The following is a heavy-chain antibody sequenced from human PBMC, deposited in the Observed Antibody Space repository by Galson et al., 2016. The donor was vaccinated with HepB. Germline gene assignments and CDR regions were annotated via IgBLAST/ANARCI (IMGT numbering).Heavy chain of an antibody. D-gene: IGHD1-7*01. J-gene: IGHJ4*02. CDR1: GYTFTTYG. CDR2: ISTHSGTT. CDR3: VRNRERTLDY. V-gene: IGHV1-18*04. Sequence: SVKVSCKASGYTFTTYGISWGRQAPGQGLEGMGWISTHSGTTNHVQELQGRITMTTDTSTSTAYMELTNLKSDDTAVYYCVRNRERTLDYWGQGTLVSVSS.